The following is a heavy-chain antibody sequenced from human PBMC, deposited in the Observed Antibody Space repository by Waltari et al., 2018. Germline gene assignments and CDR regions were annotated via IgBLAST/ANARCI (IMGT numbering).Heavy chain of an antibody. CDR1: GFTFSSYA. Sequence: QVQLVESGGGVVQPGRSLRLSCAASGFTFSSYAMHWVRQAPGKGLEGVAVIADDGSNKYYADAGKGRVTIARDNSKNTLYRQMNSVGAEDTAVYYCARVLGWGQGTLVTVSS. V-gene: IGHV3-30*01. J-gene: IGHJ4*02. CDR2: IADDGSNK. D-gene: IGHD6-13*01. CDR3: ARVLG.